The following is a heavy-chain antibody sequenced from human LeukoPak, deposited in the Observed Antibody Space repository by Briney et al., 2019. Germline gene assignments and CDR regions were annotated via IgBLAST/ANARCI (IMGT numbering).Heavy chain of an antibody. V-gene: IGHV4-4*07. D-gene: IGHD3-3*01. CDR2: IYTSGST. J-gene: IGHJ3*02. CDR1: GGSISSYY. CDR3: ARDPGDYDFWSGYHDAFDI. Sequence: PSETLSLTCTVSGGSISSYYWSWIRQPAGKGLEWIGRIYTSGSTNYNPSLKSRVTMSVDTSKNQFSLKLSSVTAADTAVYYCARDPGDYDFWSGYHDAFDIWGQGTMVTVPS.